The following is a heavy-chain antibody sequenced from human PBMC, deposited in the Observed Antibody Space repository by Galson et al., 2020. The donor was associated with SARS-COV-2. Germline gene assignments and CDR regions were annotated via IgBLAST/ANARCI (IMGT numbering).Heavy chain of an antibody. D-gene: IGHD2-2*01. V-gene: IGHV4-4*07. Sequence: SETLSLTCTVSGGSISSYYWSWIRQPAGKGLEWIGRIYTSVSTNYNPSLKSRVTMSVDTSKNQFSLKLSSVTAADTAVYYCARDAGIVVVPAARKDGMDVWGQGTTVTVSS. J-gene: IGHJ6*02. CDR3: ARDAGIVVVPAARKDGMDV. CDR1: GGSISSYY. CDR2: IYTSVST.